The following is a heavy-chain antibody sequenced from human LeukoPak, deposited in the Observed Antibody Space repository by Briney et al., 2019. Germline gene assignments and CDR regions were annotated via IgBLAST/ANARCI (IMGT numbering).Heavy chain of an antibody. Sequence: SETLSLTCTVSGGSISSSSYYWGWIRQPPGKGLEWIGSICYSGSTYYSPSLKSRVTISVDTSKNQFSLKLSSVTAADTAVYFCARGPYSYDSSGAFDIWGQGTMVTVSS. V-gene: IGHV4-39*07. CDR1: GGSISSSSYY. CDR2: ICYSGST. J-gene: IGHJ3*02. CDR3: ARGPYSYDSSGAFDI. D-gene: IGHD3-22*01.